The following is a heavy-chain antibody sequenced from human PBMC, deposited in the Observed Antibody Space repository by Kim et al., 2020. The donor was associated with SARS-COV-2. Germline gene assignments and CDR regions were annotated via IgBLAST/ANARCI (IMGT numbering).Heavy chain of an antibody. CDR2: ISSSSSYI. V-gene: IGHV3-21*01. CDR1: GFTFSSYS. Sequence: GGSLRLSCAASGFTFSSYSMNWVRQAPGKGLEWVSSISSSSSYIYYADSVKGRFTISRDNAKNSLYLQMNSLRAEDTAVYYCARGGYYGSGSDWFDPWGQGTLVTVSS. CDR3: ARGGYYGSGSDWFDP. D-gene: IGHD3-10*01. J-gene: IGHJ5*02.